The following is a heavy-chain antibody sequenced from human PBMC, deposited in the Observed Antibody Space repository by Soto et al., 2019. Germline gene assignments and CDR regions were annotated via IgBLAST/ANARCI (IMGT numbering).Heavy chain of an antibody. CDR1: GGTFSSYA. Sequence: QVQLVQSGAEVKKPGSSVKVSCKASGGTFSSYAISWVRQAPGQGLEWMGGIIPIFGTANYAQKFKGRVTITADESTSTAYMELSSLRAEDTAVYYCARTPFKGVSGDYYYYYGMDVWGQGTTVPVSS. CDR2: IIPIFGTA. D-gene: IGHD4-17*01. J-gene: IGHJ6*02. CDR3: ARTPFKGVSGDYYYYYGMDV. V-gene: IGHV1-69*01.